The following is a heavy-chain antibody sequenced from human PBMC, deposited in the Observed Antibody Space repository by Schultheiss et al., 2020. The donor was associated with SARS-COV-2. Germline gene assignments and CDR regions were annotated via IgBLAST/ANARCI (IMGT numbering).Heavy chain of an antibody. J-gene: IGHJ4*02. Sequence: SETLSLTCAVYGGSFSGYYWSWIRQPPGKGLEWIGSIYYSGSTYYNPSLKSRVTISVDTSKNQFSLKLSSVTAADTAVYYCARGDGSGSYSDYWGQGTLVTVSS. CDR2: IYYSGST. D-gene: IGHD3-10*01. CDR3: ARGDGSGSYSDY. CDR1: GGSFSGYY. V-gene: IGHV4-34*01.